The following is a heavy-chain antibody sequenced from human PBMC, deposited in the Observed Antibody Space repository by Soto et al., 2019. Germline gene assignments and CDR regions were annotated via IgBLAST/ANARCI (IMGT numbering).Heavy chain of an antibody. Sequence: GGSLRLSCAASGFTFSSYGMHWVRQAPGKGLEWVAVISYDGSNKYYADSVKGRFTISRDNSKNTLYLQMNSLRAEDTAVYYCAIDVYSSSWYRGYFDYWGQGTLVTVSS. CDR3: AIDVYSSSWYRGYFDY. J-gene: IGHJ4*02. CDR2: ISYDGSNK. CDR1: GFTFSSYG. V-gene: IGHV3-30*03. D-gene: IGHD6-13*01.